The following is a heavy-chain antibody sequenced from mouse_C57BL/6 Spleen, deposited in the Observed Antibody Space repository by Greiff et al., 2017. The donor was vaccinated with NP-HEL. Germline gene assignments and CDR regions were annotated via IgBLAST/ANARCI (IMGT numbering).Heavy chain of an antibody. CDR2: INPNYGTT. CDR3: ARTGGYDGYWYFDV. V-gene: IGHV1-39*01. Sequence: VQLQQSGPELVKPGASVKISCKASGYSFTDYNMNWVKQSNGKSLEWIGVINPNYGTTSYNQKFKGKATLTVDQTSSTAYMQLNSLTSEDSAVYYCARTGGYDGYWYFDVWGTGTTVTVSS. CDR1: GYSFTDYN. D-gene: IGHD2-3*01. J-gene: IGHJ1*03.